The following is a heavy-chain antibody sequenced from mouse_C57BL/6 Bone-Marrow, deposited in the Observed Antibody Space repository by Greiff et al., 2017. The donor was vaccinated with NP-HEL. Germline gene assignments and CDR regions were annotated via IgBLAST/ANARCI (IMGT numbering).Heavy chain of an antibody. CDR1: GFSLTSYG. D-gene: IGHD1-1*01. Sequence: VKLMESGPGLVQPSQSLSITCTVSGFSLTSYGVHWVRQSPGKGLEWLGVIWSGGSTDYNAAFISRLSISKDNSKSQVFFKMNSLQADDTAIYYCARNSPFYYYGSSYFDYGGQGSTLTVSS. V-gene: IGHV2-2*01. J-gene: IGHJ2*01. CDR3: ARNSPFYYYGSSYFDY. CDR2: IWSGGST.